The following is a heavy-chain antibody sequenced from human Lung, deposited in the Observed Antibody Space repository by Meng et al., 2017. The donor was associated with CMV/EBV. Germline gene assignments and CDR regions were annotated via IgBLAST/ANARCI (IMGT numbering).Heavy chain of an antibody. D-gene: IGHD2-8*01. CDR3: ARRESLVMVPANLRWFDP. J-gene: IGHJ5*02. Sequence: SQTLSLTCAVYGESFSDYYWSWFRQPPGEALEWIGEVDHRGSTNYNPSLRSRATISIDTSKLQFSLRLASVTAADSAVYFCARRESLVMVPANLRWFDPWGQRTRVTVSS. CDR1: GESFSDYY. CDR2: VDHRGST. V-gene: IGHV4-34*01.